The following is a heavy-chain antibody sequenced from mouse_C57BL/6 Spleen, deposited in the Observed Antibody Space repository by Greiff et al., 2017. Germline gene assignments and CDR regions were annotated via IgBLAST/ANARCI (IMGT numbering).Heavy chain of an antibody. J-gene: IGHJ1*03. CDR2: IYPGDGDT. CDR3: AREGNYYGSSPWDFDV. CDR1: GYAFSSSW. Sequence: QVQLKQSGPELVKPGASVKISCKASGYAFSSSWMNWVKQRPGKGLEWIGRIYPGDGDTNYNGKFKGKATLTADKSSSTAYMQLSSLTSEDSAVYFCAREGNYYGSSPWDFDVWGTGTTVTVSS. V-gene: IGHV1-82*01. D-gene: IGHD1-1*01.